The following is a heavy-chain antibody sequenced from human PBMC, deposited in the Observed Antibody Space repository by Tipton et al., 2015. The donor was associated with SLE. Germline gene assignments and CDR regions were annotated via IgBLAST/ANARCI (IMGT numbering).Heavy chain of an antibody. D-gene: IGHD5-18*01. CDR3: ARVALSGYSYGLYYFDY. CDR1: GYTFTSYG. Sequence: QLVQSGAEVKKPGASVKVSCKASGYTFTSYGISWVRQAPGQGLEWMGWISAYNGNTNYAQKLQGRVTMTTDTSTSTADMELRSLRSDDTAVYYCARVALSGYSYGLYYFDYWGQGTLVTVSS. CDR2: ISAYNGNT. V-gene: IGHV1-18*01. J-gene: IGHJ4*02.